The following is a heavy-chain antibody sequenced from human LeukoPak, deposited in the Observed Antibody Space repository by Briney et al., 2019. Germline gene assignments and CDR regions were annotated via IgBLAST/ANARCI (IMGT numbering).Heavy chain of an antibody. CDR3: ARDAKYYFDSSGYH. Sequence: PGGSLRLSCAASGFTFSRNWMSWVRQAPGKGLEWLANIKEDGSATYYVDSVKVRFTISRDNGKNSLYLQMNSLRAGDTAVYYCARDAKYYFDSSGYHWGQGTQVTVSS. CDR1: GFTFSRNW. J-gene: IGHJ4*02. D-gene: IGHD3-22*01. V-gene: IGHV3-7*01. CDR2: IKEDGSAT.